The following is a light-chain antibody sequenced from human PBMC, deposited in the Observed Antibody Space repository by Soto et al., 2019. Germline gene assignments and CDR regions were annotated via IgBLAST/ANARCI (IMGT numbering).Light chain of an antibody. J-gene: IGKJ1*01. V-gene: IGKV3-11*01. CDR1: QSVSSY. CDR3: QQRSNWPGT. Sequence: EIVLTQSPATLSLSPGERAXXXXXASQSVSSYLAWYQQKPGQAPRLLIYDASNRATGIPARFSGSGSGTDFTLTISSLEPEDFAVYYCQQRSNWPGTFGQGTKV. CDR2: DAS.